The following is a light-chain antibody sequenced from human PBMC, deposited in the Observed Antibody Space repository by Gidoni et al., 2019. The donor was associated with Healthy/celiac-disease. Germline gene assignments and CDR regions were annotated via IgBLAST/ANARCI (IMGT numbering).Light chain of an antibody. Sequence: QSAPTQPPSASGSPGQSVTISRTGTSSDVGGYNYVSRYQQHPGKAPKLMIYEVSKRPSGVPDRFSGSKSGNTASLTVSGLQAEDEADYYCSSYAGSNNWVFGGGTKLTVL. CDR1: SSDVGGYNY. CDR2: EVS. CDR3: SSYAGSNNWV. V-gene: IGLV2-8*01. J-gene: IGLJ3*02.